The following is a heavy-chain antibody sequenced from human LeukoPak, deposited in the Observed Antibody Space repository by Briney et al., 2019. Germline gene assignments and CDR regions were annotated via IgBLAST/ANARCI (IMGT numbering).Heavy chain of an antibody. CDR2: IKQDGREK. CDR1: GFTFNTW. CDR3: AELGITMIGGV. D-gene: IGHD3-10*02. V-gene: IGHV3-7*01. J-gene: IGHJ6*04. Sequence: GGSLRLSCAASGFTFNTWMSWVRQAPGTGLEGVANIKQDGREKYYVDSVKGRFTISRDNAKNSLYLQMNSLRAEDTAVYYCAELGITMIGGVWGKGTTVTISS.